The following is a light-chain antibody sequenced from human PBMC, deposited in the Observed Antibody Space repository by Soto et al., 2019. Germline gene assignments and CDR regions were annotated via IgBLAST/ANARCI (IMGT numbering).Light chain of an antibody. Sequence: QSVLTQPPSVSAAPGQRVTISCSGSTSNIGSNYVSWYQQLPGTAPKLLIVDTDKRLSGVPDRFSGSKSGTSASLAISGLRSDDEADYFCATWNDSLNGFYVFGTGTKVTVL. CDR3: ATWNDSLNGFYV. J-gene: IGLJ1*01. CDR1: TSNIGSNY. V-gene: IGLV1-47*01. CDR2: DTD.